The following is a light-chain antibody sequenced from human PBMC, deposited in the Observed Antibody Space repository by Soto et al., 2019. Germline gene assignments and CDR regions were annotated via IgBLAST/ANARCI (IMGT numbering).Light chain of an antibody. CDR1: SGHTSYG. CDR2: LNSDGSH. V-gene: IGLV4-69*01. CDR3: QTWGTGIHV. J-gene: IGLJ2*01. Sequence: QSVLTQSPSASASLGASVKLTCTLSSGHTSYGIAWHQQQPQKGPRFLMRLNSDGSHNKGDGIPDRFSGSSSGAERYLTISSLQSEDEADYYCQTWGTGIHVFGGGTKVTVL.